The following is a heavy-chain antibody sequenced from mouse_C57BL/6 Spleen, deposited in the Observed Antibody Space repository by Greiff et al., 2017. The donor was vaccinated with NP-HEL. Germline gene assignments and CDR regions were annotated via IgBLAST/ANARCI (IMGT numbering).Heavy chain of an antibody. CDR2: ISSGSSTI. CDR1: GFTFSDYG. D-gene: IGHD2-3*01. J-gene: IGHJ1*03. Sequence: EVKLVESGGGLVKPGGSLKLSCAASGFTFSDYGMHWVRQAPEKGLEWVAYISSGSSTIYYADTVKGRFTITRDNAKNTLFLQMTSLRSEDTAMYYCATYDGYPYCYFDVWGTGTTVTVSS. V-gene: IGHV5-17*01. CDR3: ATYDGYPYCYFDV.